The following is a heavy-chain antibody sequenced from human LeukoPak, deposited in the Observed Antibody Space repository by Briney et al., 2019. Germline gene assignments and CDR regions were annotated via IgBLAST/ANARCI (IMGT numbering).Heavy chain of an antibody. CDR2: IRYDGSNK. Sequence: GGSLRLSCAASGFTFSSYGMHWVRQAPGKGLEWVAFIRYDGSNKYYADSVKGRFTISRDNSKNTLYLQMNSLRAEDTAVYYCARDRGIAAGLDAFDIWGQGTMVTVSS. D-gene: IGHD6-13*01. CDR1: GFTFSSYG. J-gene: IGHJ3*02. V-gene: IGHV3-30*02. CDR3: ARDRGIAAGLDAFDI.